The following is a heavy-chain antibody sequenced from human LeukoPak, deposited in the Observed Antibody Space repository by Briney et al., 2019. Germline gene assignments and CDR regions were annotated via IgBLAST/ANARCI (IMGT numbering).Heavy chain of an antibody. V-gene: IGHV3-30*18. Sequence: PGRSLRLSCAASGFTFSSYGMHWVRQAPGKGLEWVAVISYDGSNKYYADSVKGRSTISRDNSKNTLYLQMNSLRAEDTAVYYCAKVTAARSYYYYGMDVWGQGTTVTVSS. J-gene: IGHJ6*02. CDR1: GFTFSSYG. D-gene: IGHD6-6*01. CDR3: AKVTAARSYYYYGMDV. CDR2: ISYDGSNK.